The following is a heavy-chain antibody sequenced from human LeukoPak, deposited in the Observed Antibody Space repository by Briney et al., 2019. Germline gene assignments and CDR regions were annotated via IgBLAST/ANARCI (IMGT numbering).Heavy chain of an antibody. CDR2: IDHRGDT. Sequence: PETLPLTCAVYGGSFSRYYWSWIRQSPGKGLEWIAEIDHRGDTNYNPSVKSRVTISVDTSKNQFSLKVRSLSAADTAVYYCARGATISETGYFDFWGQGTLVTVSS. J-gene: IGHJ4*03. CDR1: GGSFSRYY. V-gene: IGHV4-34*01. CDR3: ARGATISETGYFDF. D-gene: IGHD5-24*01.